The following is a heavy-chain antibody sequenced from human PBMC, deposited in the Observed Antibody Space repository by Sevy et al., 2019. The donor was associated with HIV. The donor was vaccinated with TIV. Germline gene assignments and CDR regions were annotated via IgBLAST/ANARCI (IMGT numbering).Heavy chain of an antibody. D-gene: IGHD2-8*01. V-gene: IGHV3-48*02. CDR3: ARVAVSYCTNDCYHRFDY. CDR1: GFTFSSYS. CDR2: ISSSSSTI. J-gene: IGHJ4*02. Sequence: GGSLRLSCAASGFTFSSYSMNWVRQAPGKGLEWVSYISSSSSTIYYADSVKGRFTISRDNAKNSLYLQMNSLRDEDTAVYYCARVAVSYCTNDCYHRFDYWGPGALVTVSS.